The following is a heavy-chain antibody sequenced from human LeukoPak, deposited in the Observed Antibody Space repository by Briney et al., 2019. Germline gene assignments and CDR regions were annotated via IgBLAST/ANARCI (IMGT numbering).Heavy chain of an antibody. CDR3: ARVTMVRGVITPWVPYNWFDP. CDR1: GGSFSGYY. V-gene: IGHV4-34*01. Sequence: SETLSLTCAVYGGSFSGYYWSWIRQPPGKGLEWIGEINYSGSTNYNPSLKSRVTISVDTSKNQFSLKLSSVTAADTAVYYCARVTMVRGVITPWVPYNWFDPWGQGTLVTVSS. CDR2: INYSGST. D-gene: IGHD3-10*01. J-gene: IGHJ5*02.